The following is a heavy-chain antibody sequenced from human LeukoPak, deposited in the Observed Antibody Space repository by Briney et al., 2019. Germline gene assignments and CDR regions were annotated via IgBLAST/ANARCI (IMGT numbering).Heavy chain of an antibody. J-gene: IGHJ1*01. CDR1: GGTFSSYA. V-gene: IGHV1-69*04. Sequence: SVKVSCKASGGTFSSYAISWVRQAPGQGLEWMGRVIPILGIANYAQKFQGRVTITADKSTSTAYMELSSLRSEDTAVYYCARESDYGDYGYFQHWGQGTLVTVSS. CDR2: VIPILGIA. CDR3: ARESDYGDYGYFQH. D-gene: IGHD4-17*01.